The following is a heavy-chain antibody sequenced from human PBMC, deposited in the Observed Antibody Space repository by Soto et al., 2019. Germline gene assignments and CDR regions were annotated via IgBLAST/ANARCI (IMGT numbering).Heavy chain of an antibody. CDR1: GFTFTNYV. V-gene: IGHV3-33*03. CDR3: ATEPVESIWNIGSWVIEN. D-gene: IGHD2-21*01. CDR2: VWYYGRQE. J-gene: IGHJ4*02. Sequence: QVHLVEFGGGVVQTGRSLRLSCATFGFTFTNYVMHWVRQTPGNRLEWVVNVWYYGRQEWYADVAKGRFTISRDNSENAVSLQMNSLRVEDTAVYYCATEPVESIWNIGSWVIENWGQGTLVTVSS.